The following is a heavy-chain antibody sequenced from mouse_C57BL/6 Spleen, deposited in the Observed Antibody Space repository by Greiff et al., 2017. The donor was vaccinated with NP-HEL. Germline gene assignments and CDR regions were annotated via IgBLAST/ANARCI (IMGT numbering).Heavy chain of an antibody. Sequence: VQLQQPGAELVKPGASVKLSCKASGYTFTSYWMQWVKQRPGQGLEWIGEIDPSDSYTNYNQKFKGKATLTVDTSSSTAYMQLSSLTSEDSAVYYCARVYYGSSSYFDYWGQGTTLTVSS. CDR3: ARVYYGSSSYFDY. CDR2: IDPSDSYT. D-gene: IGHD1-1*01. CDR1: GYTFTSYW. J-gene: IGHJ2*01. V-gene: IGHV1-50*01.